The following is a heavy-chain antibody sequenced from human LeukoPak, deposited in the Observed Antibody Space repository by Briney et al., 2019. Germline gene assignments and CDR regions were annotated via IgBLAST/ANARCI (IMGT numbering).Heavy chain of an antibody. Sequence: PGGSLRLSCAASGFAFSDYYMSWIRQPPGKGLEWIGEINHSGSTNYNPSLKSRVTISVDTSKNQFSLKLSSVTAADTAVYYCARHTYCSSTSCYAHNWFDPWGQGTLVTVSS. CDR3: ARHTYCSSTSCYAHNWFDP. V-gene: IGHV4-34*01. CDR2: INHSGST. CDR1: GFAFSDYY. D-gene: IGHD2-2*01. J-gene: IGHJ5*02.